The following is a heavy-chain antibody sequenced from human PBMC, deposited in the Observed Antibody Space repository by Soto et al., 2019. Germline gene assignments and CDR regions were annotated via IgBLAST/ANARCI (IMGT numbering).Heavy chain of an antibody. CDR3: AKELRFLEWSTGAFDI. D-gene: IGHD3-3*01. Sequence: GGSLRLSCAASGFTFSSYAMSWVRQAPGKGLEWVSAISGSGGSTYYADSVKGRFTISRDNSKNTLYLQMNSLRAEDTAVYYCAKELRFLEWSTGAFDIWGQGTMVTVSS. J-gene: IGHJ3*02. CDR1: GFTFSSYA. CDR2: ISGSGGST. V-gene: IGHV3-23*01.